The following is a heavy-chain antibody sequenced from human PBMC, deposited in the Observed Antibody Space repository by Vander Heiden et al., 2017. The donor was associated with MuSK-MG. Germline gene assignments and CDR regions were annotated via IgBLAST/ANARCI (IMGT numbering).Heavy chain of an antibody. Sequence: EVQLVESGGGLVQPGGSLRLSCAASGFTFSSYWMSWIRQAPGKGLEWVANIKQEGSEKYYVDSVKGRFTISRDNAKNALYLQMNSLRAEDTAGYYCARETTEDALDIWGQGTRGTVAA. CDR1: GFTFSSYW. CDR2: IKQEGSEK. V-gene: IGHV3-7*01. CDR3: ARETTEDALDI. J-gene: IGHJ3*02. D-gene: IGHD4-17*01.